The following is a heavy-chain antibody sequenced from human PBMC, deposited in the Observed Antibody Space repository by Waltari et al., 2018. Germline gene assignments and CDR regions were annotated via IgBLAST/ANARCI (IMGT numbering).Heavy chain of an antibody. CDR3: ARGGYSGYDWRAGGDY. CDR2: IESEGIST. CDR1: GFSFRNYW. J-gene: IGHJ4*02. Sequence: EVQLMESGGGLVQPGGSLILSCAASGFSFRNYWMHWVRPGPGKGLVCVSRIESEGISTSYADSVKGRFTISRDNAKNTLYLQMNSLRAEDTAVYYCARGGYSGYDWRAGGDYWGQGTLVTVSS. V-gene: IGHV3-74*01. D-gene: IGHD5-12*01.